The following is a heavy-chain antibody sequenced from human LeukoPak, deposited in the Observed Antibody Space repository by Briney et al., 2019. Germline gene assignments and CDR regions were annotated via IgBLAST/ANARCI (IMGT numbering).Heavy chain of an antibody. D-gene: IGHD6-13*01. V-gene: IGHV4-4*09. CDR3: ARHVDSSSWYEYFQH. CDR2: VYTSGST. CDR1: GGSISSYY. Sequence: SETLSLTCTVSGGSISSYYWSWIRQPPGKGLEWIGYVYTSGSTNYNPSLKSRVTISVDTSKNQFSLKLSSVTAADTAVYYCARHVDSSSWYEYFQHWGQGTLVTVSS. J-gene: IGHJ1*01.